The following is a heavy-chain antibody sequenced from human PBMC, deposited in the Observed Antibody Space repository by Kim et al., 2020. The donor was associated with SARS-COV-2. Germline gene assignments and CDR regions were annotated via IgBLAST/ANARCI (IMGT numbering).Heavy chain of an antibody. CDR1: GFTFSSYA. CDR3: AKDDGDDYGDYGARKKKNNGDY. Sequence: GGSLRLSCAASGFTFSSYAMSWVRQAPGKGLEWVSAISGSGGSTYYADSVKGRFTISRDNSKNTLYLQMNSLRAEDTAVYYCAKDDGDDYGDYGARKKKNNGDYWGQGTLVTVSS. J-gene: IGHJ4*02. D-gene: IGHD4-17*01. V-gene: IGHV3-23*01. CDR2: ISGSGGST.